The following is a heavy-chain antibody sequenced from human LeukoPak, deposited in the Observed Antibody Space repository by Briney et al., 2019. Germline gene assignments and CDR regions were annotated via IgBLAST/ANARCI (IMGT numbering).Heavy chain of an antibody. CDR2: ISSLSNYI. D-gene: IGHD6-19*01. Sequence: GGTLRLSCAASGFTFSSYSMNWVRQAPGKGLEWVSSISSLSNYIYYADSVKGRFTISRGNAKNSLYLQMNSLRAEDTALYYCARGGENSGFDYWGQGTLVIVSS. CDR3: ARGGENSGFDY. CDR1: GFTFSSYS. J-gene: IGHJ4*02. V-gene: IGHV3-21*01.